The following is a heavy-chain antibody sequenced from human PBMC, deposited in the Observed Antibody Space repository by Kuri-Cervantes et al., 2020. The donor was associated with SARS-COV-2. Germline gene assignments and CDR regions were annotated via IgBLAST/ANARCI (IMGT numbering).Heavy chain of an antibody. Sequence: GEYLKISCAASGFTFDTCVMDWVRQAPGKGLEGVTMISSDGRHKNYADSVKGRVTISRDNSKNTLYLQITSLRTEDTAIFYCASARVGVLDLWGQGALVTVSS. CDR3: ASARVGVLDL. J-gene: IGHJ5*02. V-gene: IGHV3-30*04. D-gene: IGHD2-21*01. CDR1: GFTFDTCV. CDR2: ISSDGRHK.